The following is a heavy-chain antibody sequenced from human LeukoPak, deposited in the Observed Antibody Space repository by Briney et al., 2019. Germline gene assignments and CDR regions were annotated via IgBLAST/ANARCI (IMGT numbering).Heavy chain of an antibody. J-gene: IGHJ3*02. CDR3: AREAAFDM. V-gene: IGHV3-21*06. CDR1: GFTFSSYP. Sequence: GGSLRLSCAASGFTFSSYPMNWVRQAPGKGLEWVSSISSSSTYTFYADSVKGRFTISRDNAKNSLYPQMNSLRAEDTAVYYCAREAAFDMWGQGTMVTVSS. CDR2: ISSSSTYT.